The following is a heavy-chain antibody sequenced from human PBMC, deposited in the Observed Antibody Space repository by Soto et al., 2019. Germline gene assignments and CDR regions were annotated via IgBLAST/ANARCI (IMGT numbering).Heavy chain of an antibody. D-gene: IGHD4-17*01. CDR2: ISGGGVTT. CDR1: GFTFSTHA. Sequence: EVQLLESGGDLVQPGGSLRLSCTASGFTFSTHAMTWVRQAPGKGLEWVSAISGGGVTTYSADSVKGRFTISRDNFKNTLYLQMNRLRVEDTAVYYCAKGSGGDYGLRWLAPWGQGTLVSVSS. J-gene: IGHJ5*02. V-gene: IGHV3-23*01. CDR3: AKGSGGDYGLRWLAP.